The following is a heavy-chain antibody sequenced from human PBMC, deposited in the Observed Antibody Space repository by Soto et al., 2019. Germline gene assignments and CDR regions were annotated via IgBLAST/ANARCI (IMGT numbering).Heavy chain of an antibody. CDR3: ATCQLGEYYYAMDI. CDR1: GDPITTYKW. Sequence: SQTLPLTCGVSGDPITTYKWWTWVRQPPGKGLEWIGEIYDSGNTRYNTCLKSRVTISKDTSKNELSLKLNSVTVADTAVYYCATCQLGEYYYAMDIWGQGTTVAVYS. CDR2: IYDSGNT. D-gene: IGHD7-27*01. V-gene: IGHV4-4*02. J-gene: IGHJ6*02.